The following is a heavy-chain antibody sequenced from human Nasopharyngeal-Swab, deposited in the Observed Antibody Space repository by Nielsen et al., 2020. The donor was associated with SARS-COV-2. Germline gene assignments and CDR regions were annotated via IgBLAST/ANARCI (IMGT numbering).Heavy chain of an antibody. D-gene: IGHD3-16*02. CDR2: IKQDGSEK. J-gene: IGHJ4*02. CDR3: ARHYDYVWGSYRPFDY. Sequence: GESLKISCAASGFTFSSYWMSWVRQAPGKGLEWVANIKQDGSEKYYVDSVKGRFTISRDNAKNSLYPQMNSLRAEDTAVYYCARHYDYVWGSYRPFDYWGQGTLVTVSS. CDR1: GFTFSSYW. V-gene: IGHV3-7*01.